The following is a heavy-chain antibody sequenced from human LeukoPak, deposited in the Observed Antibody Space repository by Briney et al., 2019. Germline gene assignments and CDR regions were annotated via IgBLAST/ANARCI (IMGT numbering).Heavy chain of an antibody. CDR1: GYTFTSYG. CDR3: ARGRGYSSLGHFDY. CDR2: ISAYNGNT. D-gene: IGHD5-18*01. J-gene: IGHJ4*02. Sequence: GASVKVSCKASGYTFTSYGIRWLRQATGQGLEWMRCISAYNGNTNYAQKLQGTVTMPTNTSTSTADIKLRSLRSDDTGGYYCARGRGYSSLGHFDYWGQGTLVTVSS. V-gene: IGHV1-18*04.